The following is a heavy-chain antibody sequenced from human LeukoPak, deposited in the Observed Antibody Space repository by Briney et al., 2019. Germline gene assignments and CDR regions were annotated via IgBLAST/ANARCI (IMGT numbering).Heavy chain of an antibody. J-gene: IGHJ4*02. Sequence: GGSLRLSCAASGFTFSSYAMDWVRQAPGKGLEYVSAISSSGGSTYYANSVKGRFTISRDNSKNTLYLQMGSLRAEDMAVYYCARRQRYCSSTSCYLDYWGQGTLVTVSS. CDR1: GFTFSSYA. CDR2: ISSSGGST. CDR3: ARRQRYCSSTSCYLDY. D-gene: IGHD2-2*01. V-gene: IGHV3-64*01.